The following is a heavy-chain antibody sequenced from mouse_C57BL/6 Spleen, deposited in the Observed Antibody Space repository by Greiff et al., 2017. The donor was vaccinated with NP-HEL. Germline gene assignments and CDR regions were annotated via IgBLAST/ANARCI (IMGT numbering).Heavy chain of an antibody. V-gene: IGHV6-3*01. CDR1: GFTFSNYW. CDR2: IRLKSDNYAT. J-gene: IGHJ2*01. D-gene: IGHD1-1*02. CDR3: TGGVLYYFDY. Sequence: EVMLVESGGGLVQPGGSMKLSCVASGFTFSNYWMNWVRQSPEKGLEWVAQIRLKSDNYATHYAESVKGRFTISRDDSKSSVYLQMNNLRAEDTGIYYCTGGVLYYFDYWGQGTTLTVSS.